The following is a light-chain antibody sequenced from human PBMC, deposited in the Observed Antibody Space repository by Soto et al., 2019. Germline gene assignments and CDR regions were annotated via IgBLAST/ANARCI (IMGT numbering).Light chain of an antibody. CDR2: KAS. CDR1: QSIGSR. CDR3: QQYNSYPWT. J-gene: IGKJ1*01. V-gene: IGKV1-5*03. Sequence: DIQMTQSPSTLSASVGDRVTITCRASQSIGSRLAWYQQKPGKAPNLLIYKASTLESGVPGRFSGSGSGTEFTLTISSLQPDDFATYYRQQYNSYPWTFGQGTKVEIK.